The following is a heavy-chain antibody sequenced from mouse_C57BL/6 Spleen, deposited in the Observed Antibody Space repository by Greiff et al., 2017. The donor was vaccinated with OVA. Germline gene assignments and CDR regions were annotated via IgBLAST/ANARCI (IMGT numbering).Heavy chain of an antibody. Sequence: VKLMESGPGLVAPSQSLSITCTVSGFSLTSYAISWVRQPPGKGLEWLGVIWTGGGTNYNSALKSRLSISKDNSKSQVFLKMNSLQTDDTARYYCARIYYSNYEDYFDYWGQGTTLTVSS. CDR3: ARIYYSNYEDYFDY. CDR2: IWTGGGT. D-gene: IGHD2-5*01. CDR1: GFSLTSYA. J-gene: IGHJ2*01. V-gene: IGHV2-9-1*01.